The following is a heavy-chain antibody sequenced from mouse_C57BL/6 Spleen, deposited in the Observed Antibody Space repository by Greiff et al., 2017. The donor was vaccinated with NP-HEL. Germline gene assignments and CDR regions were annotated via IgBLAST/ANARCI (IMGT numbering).Heavy chain of an antibody. CDR1: GFSLSTSGMG. J-gene: IGHJ4*01. V-gene: IGHV8-12*01. CDR3: ARRVKGYDYDGGYAMDY. CDR2: IYWDDDK. D-gene: IGHD2-4*01. Sequence: QVTLKVSGPGILQSSQTLSLTCSFSGFSLSTSGMGVSWIRQPSGKGLEWLAHIYWDDDKRYNPYLKSRVTISKDTSRNQVFLKITSVDTADTATYYCARRVKGYDYDGGYAMDYWGQGTSVIVSS.